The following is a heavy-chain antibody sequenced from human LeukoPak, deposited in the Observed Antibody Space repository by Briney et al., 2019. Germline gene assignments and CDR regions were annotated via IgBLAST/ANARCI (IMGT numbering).Heavy chain of an antibody. CDR3: SWDRYLEGPNSADYYYYYMDG. Sequence: SVKVSCKASGYTFRQYSISWVRQAPGQGLEWMGGIIPIFGTANYAQKFQGRVTITADTSTSTAYMELSSLRSEDTAVYYCSWDRYLEGPNSADYYYYYMDGWGKGTTVTVSS. V-gene: IGHV1-69*06. J-gene: IGHJ6*03. CDR1: GYTFRQYS. D-gene: IGHD3-3*01. CDR2: IIPIFGTA.